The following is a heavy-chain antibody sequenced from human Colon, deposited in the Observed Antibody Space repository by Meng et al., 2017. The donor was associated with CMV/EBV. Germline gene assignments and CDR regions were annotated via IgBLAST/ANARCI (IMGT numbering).Heavy chain of an antibody. V-gene: IGHV3-74*01. CDR3: ARALIAVPGNIGLDI. Sequence: SCAASGFTFRNYWMHWVRQVPGKGLEWVSRSNTDGSSTTYADSVKGRFTISRDNAKNTLFLQMSSLTDGDTAVYFCARALIAVPGNIGLDIWGRGTMVTVSS. D-gene: IGHD6-19*01. J-gene: IGHJ3*02. CDR1: GFTFRNYW. CDR2: SNTDGSST.